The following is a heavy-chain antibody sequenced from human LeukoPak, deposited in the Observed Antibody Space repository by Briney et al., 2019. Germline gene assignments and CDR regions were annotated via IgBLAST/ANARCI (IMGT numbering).Heavy chain of an antibody. J-gene: IGHJ3*02. D-gene: IGHD4/OR15-4a*01. Sequence: ASVKVSCKASGYTFTGYYMRWVRQAPGQGLEWMGWINPNSGGTNYAQKFQGRVTMTRDTSISTAYMELSRLRSDDTAVYYCAREPGVQGLWDAFDIWGQGTMVTVSS. CDR3: AREPGVQGLWDAFDI. CDR1: GYTFTGYY. CDR2: INPNSGGT. V-gene: IGHV1-2*02.